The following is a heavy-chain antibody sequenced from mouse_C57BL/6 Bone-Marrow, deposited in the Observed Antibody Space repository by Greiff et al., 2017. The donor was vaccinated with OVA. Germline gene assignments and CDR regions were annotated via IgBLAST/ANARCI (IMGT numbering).Heavy chain of an antibody. CDR3: AIGGLLEAWFAY. CDR1: GYTFTSYW. D-gene: IGHD1-1*01. Sequence: QVQLQQPGAELVKPGASVKVSCKASGYTFTSYWMHWVKQRPGQGLEWIGRIHPSDSDTNYNQKFKGKATLTVEKSSSTAYMQLSSLTSEDSAVYYCAIGGLLEAWFAYWGQGTLVTVSA. J-gene: IGHJ3*01. CDR2: IHPSDSDT. V-gene: IGHV1-74*01.